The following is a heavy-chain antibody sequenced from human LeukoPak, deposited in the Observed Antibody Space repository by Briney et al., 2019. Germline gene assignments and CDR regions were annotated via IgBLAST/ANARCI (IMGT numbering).Heavy chain of an antibody. J-gene: IGHJ6*03. CDR1: GYTFTGYY. Sequence: ASVKVSCKASGYTFTGYYMHWVRQAPGQGLEWMGWINPNSGGTNYAQKFQGRVTMTRDTSISTAYMELSRLRSDDTAVYYCARGVRGSSSPGTYYYYYYMDVWGKGTTVTVSS. D-gene: IGHD6-6*01. V-gene: IGHV1-2*02. CDR2: INPNSGGT. CDR3: ARGVRGSSSPGTYYYYYYMDV.